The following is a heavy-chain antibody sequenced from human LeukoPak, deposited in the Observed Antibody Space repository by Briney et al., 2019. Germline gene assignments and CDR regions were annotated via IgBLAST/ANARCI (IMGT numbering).Heavy chain of an antibody. CDR2: TYYSGTT. CDR1: GGSISSSSYY. D-gene: IGHD6-13*01. J-gene: IGHJ6*02. Sequence: SETLSLTCTVSGGSISSSSYYWGWIRQPPGKGLEWIGSTYYSGTTYYNPSLKSRVTISVDTSKNQFSLKLSSVTAADTAVYYCARGRITAAGYYYYYGMDVWGQGTTVTVSS. V-gene: IGHV4-39*07. CDR3: ARGRITAAGYYYYYGMDV.